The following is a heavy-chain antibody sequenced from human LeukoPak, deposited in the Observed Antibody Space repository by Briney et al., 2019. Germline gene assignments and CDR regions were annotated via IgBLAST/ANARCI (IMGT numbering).Heavy chain of an antibody. CDR3: AMDNYDFWSGYYSGNGFFDI. J-gene: IGHJ3*02. CDR1: GYTFTSYG. V-gene: IGHV1-2*02. CDR2: INPNSGGT. Sequence: ASVKVSCKASGYTFTSYGISWVRQAPGQGLEWMGWINPNSGGTNYVQKFQGRVTMTRDTSISTAYMELSRLRSDDTAVYYCAMDNYDFWSGYYSGNGFFDIWGQGTMVTVSS. D-gene: IGHD3-3*01.